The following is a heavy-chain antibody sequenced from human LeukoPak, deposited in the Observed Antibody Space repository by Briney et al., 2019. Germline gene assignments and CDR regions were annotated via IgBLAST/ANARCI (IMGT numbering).Heavy chain of an antibody. CDR1: GFIFRDFS. J-gene: IGHJ4*02. Sequence: GGSLRLSCSVSGFIFRDFSMSWVRQAPGKGLEWVSAISGSGGSTYYADSVKGRFTISRDNSKNTLYLQMNSLRAEDTAVYYCAKEGTTHYDSSGYGDYWGQGTLVTVSS. V-gene: IGHV3-23*01. CDR2: ISGSGGST. CDR3: AKEGTTHYDSSGYGDY. D-gene: IGHD3-22*01.